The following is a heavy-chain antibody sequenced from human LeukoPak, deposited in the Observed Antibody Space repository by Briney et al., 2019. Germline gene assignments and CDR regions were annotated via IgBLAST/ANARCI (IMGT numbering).Heavy chain of an antibody. V-gene: IGHV3-30*02. D-gene: IGHD2/OR15-2a*01. CDR2: IQYDGSYR. Sequence: GGSLRLSCATSGFTFSFYGMYWVRQAPGKGLEWVAFIQYDGSYRFYADSVQGRFSISRDNSKNTLFLQMNSLRAEDTALYYCAKTSDQLLYSKFDFWGQGTLVTVSS. CDR3: AKTSDQLLYSKFDF. J-gene: IGHJ4*02. CDR1: GFTFSFYG.